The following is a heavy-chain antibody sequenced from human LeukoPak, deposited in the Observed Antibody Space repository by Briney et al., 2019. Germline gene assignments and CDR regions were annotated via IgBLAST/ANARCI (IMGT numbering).Heavy chain of an antibody. CDR3: VTETGWLFDF. CDR2: ISWNSGSI. D-gene: IGHD3-9*01. Sequence: GRSLRLSCAASGFTFDDYAMHWVRQVPGKGLEWVSGISWNSGSIGYADSVKGRFTISRDNTKNSLFLQLTSLRADDTAVYYCVTETGWLFDFWGQGTLVTVSS. J-gene: IGHJ4*02. CDR1: GFTFDDYA. V-gene: IGHV3-9*01.